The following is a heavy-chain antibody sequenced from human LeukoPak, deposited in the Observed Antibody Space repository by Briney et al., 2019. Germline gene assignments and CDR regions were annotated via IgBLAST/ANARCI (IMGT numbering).Heavy chain of an antibody. CDR1: GGSISSSSYY. CDR2: IYYSGST. J-gene: IGHJ6*02. D-gene: IGHD3-10*01. CDR3: ARDRREWFGELSGCYGMDV. Sequence: SETLSLTCTVSGGSISSSSYYWGWIRQPPGKGLEWIGSIYYSGSTYYNPSLKSRVTISVDTSKNQFSLKLSSVTAADTAVYYCARDRREWFGELSGCYGMDVWGQGTTVTVSS. V-gene: IGHV4-39*07.